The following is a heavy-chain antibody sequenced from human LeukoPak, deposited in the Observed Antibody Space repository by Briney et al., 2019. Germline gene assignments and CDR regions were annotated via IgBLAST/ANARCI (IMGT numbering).Heavy chain of an antibody. J-gene: IGHJ4*02. D-gene: IGHD4-17*01. Sequence: ASVKVSCKASGGTFSSYAISWVRQAPGQGLEWMGWISPYNGNTNYAQKLQGRVSMTKDTSTSTVYMELKSLRSDDTAVYYCARSSEYGDYGVDHWGQGTLVTVSS. CDR3: ARSSEYGDYGVDH. CDR2: ISPYNGNT. CDR1: GGTFSSYA. V-gene: IGHV1-18*01.